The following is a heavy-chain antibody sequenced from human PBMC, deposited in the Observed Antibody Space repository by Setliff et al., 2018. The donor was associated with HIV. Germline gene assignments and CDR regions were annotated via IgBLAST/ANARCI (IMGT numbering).Heavy chain of an antibody. CDR1: GGSISGSNYY. V-gene: IGHV4-39*07. CDR3: ARSTPSVGYISEH. Sequence: SETLSLTCTVSGGSISGSNYYWGWIRQPPGKGLEWVGSIYYSGSTYYSPSLKSRVTISVDTSKNQFSLKLNSVTAADAAVYYCARSTPSVGYISEHWGQGTLVTVSS. CDR2: IYYSGST. D-gene: IGHD5-12*01. J-gene: IGHJ4*02.